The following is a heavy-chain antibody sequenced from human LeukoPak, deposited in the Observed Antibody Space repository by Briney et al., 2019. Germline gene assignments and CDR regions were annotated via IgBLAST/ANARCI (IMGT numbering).Heavy chain of an antibody. Sequence: GGALRLSCAASGFTFSDYYMSWIRHAPGKGLEWVSYIISSGSTIYYADSVKGRFTISRDNAKNSLYLQMNSLRAEDTAVYYCARDVDDYGDYVGVDYWGQGTLVTVSS. CDR3: ARDVDDYGDYVGVDY. V-gene: IGHV3-11*04. D-gene: IGHD4-17*01. CDR1: GFTFSDYY. CDR2: IISSGSTI. J-gene: IGHJ4*02.